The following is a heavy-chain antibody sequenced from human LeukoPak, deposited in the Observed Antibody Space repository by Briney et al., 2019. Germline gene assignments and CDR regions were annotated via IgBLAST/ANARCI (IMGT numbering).Heavy chain of an antibody. J-gene: IGHJ5*02. CDR2: ISGSGGST. D-gene: IGHD1-26*01. Sequence: GGSLRLSYAASGFTFSSYAMSWVRQAPGMGLEWVSAISGSGGSTYYADSVKGRFTISRDNSKNTLYLQMNSLRAEDTAVYYCATSGGSYWSWGQGTLVTVSS. CDR3: ATSGGSYWS. CDR1: GFTFSSYA. V-gene: IGHV3-23*01.